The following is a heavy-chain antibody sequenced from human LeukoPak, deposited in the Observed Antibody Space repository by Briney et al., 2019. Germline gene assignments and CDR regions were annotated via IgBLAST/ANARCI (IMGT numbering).Heavy chain of an antibody. D-gene: IGHD6-13*01. J-gene: IGHJ4*02. CDR2: IYPDDSDT. V-gene: IGHV5-51*01. CDR3: ARSSSNYNY. CDR1: GYSFTTYW. Sequence: GESLKISCKGSGYSFTTYWIGWVRQMPGKGLEWMGIIYPDDSDTRYSPSFQGQVTISADKSISTAYPQWSSLRASDTAMYYCARSSSNYNYWGQGTLVTVSS.